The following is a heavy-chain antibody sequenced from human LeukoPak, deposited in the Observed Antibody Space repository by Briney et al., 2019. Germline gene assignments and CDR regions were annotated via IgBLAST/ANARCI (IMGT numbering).Heavy chain of an antibody. J-gene: IGHJ5*02. CDR1: GGTFSSYV. V-gene: IGHV1-69*05. CDR2: IIPIFGTT. D-gene: IGHD3-3*01. CDR3: ARVLLRLGNNWFDP. Sequence: GASVKVSCKVSGGTFSSYVISWVRQPPGQGLEWMGRIIPIFGTTDSAQKFQGRVTITTDESTSTAYMELSSLRSEDTAVYYCARVLLRLGNNWFDPWGQGTLVTVSS.